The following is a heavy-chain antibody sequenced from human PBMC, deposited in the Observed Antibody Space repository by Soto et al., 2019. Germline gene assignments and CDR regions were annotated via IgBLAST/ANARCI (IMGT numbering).Heavy chain of an antibody. Sequence: QVQLVQSGAEVKKPGSSVNVSCKASGGIFSTYAISCLRQAPGQGLEWMGCNIPLFGTPNSAQRCQGRVPITAEEFTSTAEMELSRLRSEDTAVYYFARDRDDYGAGNYYNRIDFWGQGTMVTVSS. CDR1: GGIFSTYA. CDR2: NIPLFGTP. J-gene: IGHJ4*02. V-gene: IGHV1-69*01. CDR3: ARDRDDYGAGNYYNRIDF. D-gene: IGHD3-10*01.